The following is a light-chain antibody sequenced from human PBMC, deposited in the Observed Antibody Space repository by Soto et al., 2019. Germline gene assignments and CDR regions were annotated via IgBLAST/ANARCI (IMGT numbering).Light chain of an antibody. CDR2: DAS. Sequence: IHMTQSPSTLSASVGDRVTITCRASQSISSWLAWYQQKPGKAPKVLIYDASSLESGVPSRFSGSGSGTEFTLTISSLQPDDFASYYCQQYNTYSTFGQGTKVDI. CDR3: QQYNTYST. J-gene: IGKJ1*01. CDR1: QSISSW. V-gene: IGKV1-5*01.